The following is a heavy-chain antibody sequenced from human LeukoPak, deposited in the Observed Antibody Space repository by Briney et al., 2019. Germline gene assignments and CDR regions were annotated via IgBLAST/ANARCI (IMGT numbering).Heavy chain of an antibody. CDR2: IIPIFGTA. V-gene: IGHV1-69*05. CDR1: GGTFSSYA. J-gene: IGHJ2*01. D-gene: IGHD3-10*01. Sequence: SVKVSCKASGGTFSSYAISWVRQAPGQGLEWMGGIIPIFGTANYTQKFQGRVTITRDTSASTAYMELSSLRSEDTAVYYCARMDLEGSPYWYFDLWGRGTLVTVSS. CDR3: ARMDLEGSPYWYFDL.